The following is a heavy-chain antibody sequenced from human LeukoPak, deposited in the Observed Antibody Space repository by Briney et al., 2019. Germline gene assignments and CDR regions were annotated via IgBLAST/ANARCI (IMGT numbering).Heavy chain of an antibody. CDR2: IIPIFGTA. J-gene: IGHJ6*03. D-gene: IGHD4-11*01. Sequence: SVKVSCKASGGTFSSCTISWVRQAPGQGLEWMGGIIPIFGTANYAQKFQGRVTITADESTSTAYMELSSLRSEDTAVYYCARLNDYSKANYYYYYMDVWGKGTTVTVSS. CDR3: ARLNDYSKANYYYYYMDV. CDR1: GGTFSSCT. V-gene: IGHV1-69*13.